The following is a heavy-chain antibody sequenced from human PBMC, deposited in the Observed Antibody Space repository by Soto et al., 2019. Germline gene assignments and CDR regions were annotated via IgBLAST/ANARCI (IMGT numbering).Heavy chain of an antibody. CDR2: IYYSGST. D-gene: IGHD5-12*01. Sequence: SETLSLTCTVSGYSITSYHWSWIRQPPGKGLEWIGYIYYSGSTNYNPSLKSRVTMSVDTSKNQFSLKLTSVTAADTAVYYCARLRGYSGYSYGMDVWGQGTTVT. CDR1: GYSITSYH. J-gene: IGHJ6*02. V-gene: IGHV4-59*01. CDR3: ARLRGYSGYSYGMDV.